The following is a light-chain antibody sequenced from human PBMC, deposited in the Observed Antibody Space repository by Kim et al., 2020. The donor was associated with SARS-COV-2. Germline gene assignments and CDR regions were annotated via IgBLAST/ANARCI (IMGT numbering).Light chain of an antibody. CDR1: QDIRNH. CDR3: QQYHNYPLT. J-gene: IGKJ4*01. V-gene: IGKV1-16*02. Sequence: DIQMTQSPSSLSASVGDRVTITCRASQDIRNHLTWFQQKPGEAPKSLIYAASSLQSGVPSKFSGGGSGTVFTLTISSLQPEDFATYYCQQYHNYPLTFGGGTKVDIK. CDR2: AAS.